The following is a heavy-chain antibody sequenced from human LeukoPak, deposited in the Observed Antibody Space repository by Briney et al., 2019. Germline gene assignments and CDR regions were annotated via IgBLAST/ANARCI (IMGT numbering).Heavy chain of an antibody. CDR2: ISYDGSNK. D-gene: IGHD1-26*01. Sequence: GGSLRLSCAASGFTFSSYGMHWVRQAPGKGLEWVAVISYDGSNKYYADSVKGRFTISRDNSKNTLYLQMNSLRAEDTAVYYCARLDASGSSYDYWGQGTLVTVSS. CDR3: ARLDASGSSYDY. CDR1: GFTFSSYG. V-gene: IGHV3-30*03. J-gene: IGHJ4*02.